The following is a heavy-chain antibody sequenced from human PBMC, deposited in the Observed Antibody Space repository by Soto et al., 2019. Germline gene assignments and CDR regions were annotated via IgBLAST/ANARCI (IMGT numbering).Heavy chain of an antibody. CDR1: GGSISSSNW. D-gene: IGHD2-21*01. J-gene: IGHJ4*01. CDR2: IYHSGST. Sequence: PSETLSLTCAVSGGSISSSNWWSWVRQPPGKGLEWIGEIYHSGSTRYSPSFQGQVTISADKSISTAYLQWSSLKASDTAMYYCARLANIFDFDNWGHGTLVTVSS. CDR3: ARLANIFDFDN. V-gene: IGHV4-4*02.